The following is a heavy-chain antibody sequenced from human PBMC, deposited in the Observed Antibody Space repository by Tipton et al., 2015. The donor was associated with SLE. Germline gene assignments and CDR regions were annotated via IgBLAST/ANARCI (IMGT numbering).Heavy chain of an antibody. D-gene: IGHD6-13*01. Sequence: VQLVQSGAEVKKPGESLRISCKGSGYSFTTYWISWVSQMPGRGLEWMGKIDPSDSYTNYSPSFQGHVTISADMSISTAYLQWSSLKASDTAMYYCARRKSTSWDYAFDIWGQGTMVTVSS. J-gene: IGHJ3*02. CDR2: IDPSDSYT. CDR1: GYSFTTYW. CDR3: ARRKSTSWDYAFDI. V-gene: IGHV5-10-1*01.